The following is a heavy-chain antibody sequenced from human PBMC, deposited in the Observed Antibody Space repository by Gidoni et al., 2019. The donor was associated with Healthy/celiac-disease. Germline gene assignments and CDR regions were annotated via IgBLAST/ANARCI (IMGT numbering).Heavy chain of an antibody. CDR2: IYSGGST. V-gene: IGHV3-53*01. Sequence: EVQLVESGGGLIQPGGSLRLSCAASGFTVSSNYMSWVRQAPGKGLEWVSVIYSGGSTYYADSVKGRFTISRDNSKNTLYLQMNSLRAEDTAVYYCARQRHGDSYYFDYWGQGTLVTVSS. J-gene: IGHJ4*02. CDR1: GFTVSSNY. D-gene: IGHD4-17*01. CDR3: ARQRHGDSYYFDY.